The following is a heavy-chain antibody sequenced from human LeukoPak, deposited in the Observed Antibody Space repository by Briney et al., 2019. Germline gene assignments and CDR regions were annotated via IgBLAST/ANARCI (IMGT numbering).Heavy chain of an antibody. CDR1: GFTFSSYG. D-gene: IGHD1-26*01. Sequence: PGRSLRLSCAASGFTFSSYGMHWVRQAPGKGLEWVAVIWYDGSNKYYAASVKGRFTISRDNSKNTLYLQMNSLRAEDTAVYYCARDRREYSGSYPAYWGQGTLVTVSS. CDR3: ARDRREYSGSYPAY. CDR2: IWYDGSNK. V-gene: IGHV3-33*01. J-gene: IGHJ4*02.